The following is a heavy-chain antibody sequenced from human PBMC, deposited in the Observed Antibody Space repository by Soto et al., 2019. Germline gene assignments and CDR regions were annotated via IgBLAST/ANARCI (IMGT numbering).Heavy chain of an antibody. Sequence: GGSLRLSCAASGFTFSSYWVNWVRQAPGKGLEWVASIKQDGSEKYYVDSAKGRFTISRDNAKNSLYLQVNSLRAEDTAVYYCAKSEKGEHPLQLWLTSGAFDIWGQGTMVTVSS. D-gene: IGHD5-18*01. V-gene: IGHV3-7*01. J-gene: IGHJ3*02. CDR3: AKSEKGEHPLQLWLTSGAFDI. CDR1: GFTFSSYW. CDR2: IKQDGSEK.